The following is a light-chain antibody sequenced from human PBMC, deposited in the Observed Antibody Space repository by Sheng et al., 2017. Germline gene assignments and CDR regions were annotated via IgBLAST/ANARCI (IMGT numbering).Light chain of an antibody. CDR2: AAA. J-gene: IGKJ3*01. Sequence: DIQMTQSPSSLSASVGDRVTISCRASQGITNFLAWYQLKPGKAPKLLISAAATLESGVPSRFSGSGSGTEFTLTITTLQPEDFATYYCQESYTTSRTFGPGTKVDVK. CDR3: QESYTTSRT. V-gene: IGKV1-27*01. CDR1: QGITNF.